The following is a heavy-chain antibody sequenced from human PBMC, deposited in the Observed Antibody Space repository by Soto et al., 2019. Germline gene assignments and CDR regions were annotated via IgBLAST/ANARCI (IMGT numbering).Heavy chain of an antibody. D-gene: IGHD5-18*01. Sequence: GGSLRLSCAASGFTFNNYSMNWVRQAPGMGLEWVSYISSSSSTIYYADSVKGRFTISRDNAKNALYLQMNSLRAEDTAVYYCARDTGYTYGYRPGYYYYGMDVWGKGTTVTVSS. CDR3: ARDTGYTYGYRPGYYYYGMDV. J-gene: IGHJ6*04. V-gene: IGHV3-48*01. CDR2: ISSSSSTI. CDR1: GFTFNNYS.